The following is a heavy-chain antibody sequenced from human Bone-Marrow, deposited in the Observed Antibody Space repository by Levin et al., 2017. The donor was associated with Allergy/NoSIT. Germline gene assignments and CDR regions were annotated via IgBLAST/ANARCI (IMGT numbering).Heavy chain of an antibody. CDR3: ARLQASGTHDY. CDR1: DGSINSYY. D-gene: IGHD3-10*01. V-gene: IGHV4-59*08. Sequence: SETLSLTCTVSDGSINSYYWSWIRQPPGRGLEWIGYIYYSGSTNYNPSLKSRLTISIDTSKNQFSPQLTSVTAADTAVYYCARLQASGTHDYWGQGTLITVSS. CDR2: IYYSGST. J-gene: IGHJ4*02.